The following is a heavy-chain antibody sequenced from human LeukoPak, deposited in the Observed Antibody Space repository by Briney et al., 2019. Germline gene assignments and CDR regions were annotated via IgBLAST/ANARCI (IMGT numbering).Heavy chain of an antibody. Sequence: GGSLRLSCAASGFTFSSYGMHWVRQAPGKGLEWVAVISYDGSNKYYADSVKGRSTISRDNSKNTLYLQMNSLRAEDTAVYYCAKEVDDSSGSNPPDDYWGQGTLVTVSS. CDR3: AKEVDDSSGSNPPDDY. J-gene: IGHJ4*02. V-gene: IGHV3-30*18. D-gene: IGHD3-22*01. CDR1: GFTFSSYG. CDR2: ISYDGSNK.